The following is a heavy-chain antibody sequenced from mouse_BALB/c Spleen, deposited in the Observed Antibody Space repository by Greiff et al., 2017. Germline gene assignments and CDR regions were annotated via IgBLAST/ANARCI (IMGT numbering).Heavy chain of an antibody. D-gene: IGHD1-1*01. CDR2: INPSTGYT. Sequence: VQVVESGAELAKPGASVKMSCKASGYTFTSYWMHWVKQRPGEGLEWIGYINPSTGYTEYNQKFKDKATLTADKSSSTAYMQLSSLTSEDSAVYYCARSVLRSHYYAMDYWGQGTSVTVSS. J-gene: IGHJ4*01. CDR3: ARSVLRSHYYAMDY. V-gene: IGHV1-7*01. CDR1: GYTFTSYW.